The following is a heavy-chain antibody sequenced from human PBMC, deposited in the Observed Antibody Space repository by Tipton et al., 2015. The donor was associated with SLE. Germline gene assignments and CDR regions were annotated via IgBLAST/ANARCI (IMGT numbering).Heavy chain of an antibody. Sequence: SLRLSCAASGFSFSDYYMSWIRQTSGKGPEWISFISGSSTHISYADSVKGRFTISRDNAKNTLYVQMNSLRAEDTAVYYCAKDKGVYYYDSSGYYPDAFDIWGQGTMVTVSS. D-gene: IGHD3-22*01. CDR3: AKDKGVYYYDSSGYYPDAFDI. J-gene: IGHJ3*02. CDR2: ISGSSTHI. CDR1: GFSFSDYY. V-gene: IGHV3-11*05.